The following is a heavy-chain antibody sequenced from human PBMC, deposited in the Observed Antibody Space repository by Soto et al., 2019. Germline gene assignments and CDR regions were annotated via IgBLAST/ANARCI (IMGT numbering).Heavy chain of an antibody. CDR3: ARAYDSSGYSLLGP. CDR2: IYYSGST. CDR1: GGSISSYY. J-gene: IGHJ5*02. Sequence: PSETLSLTCTVSGGSISSYYWSWIRQPPGKGLEWIGYIYYSGSTNYNPSLKSRVTISVDTSKSQFSLKLSSVTAADTAVYYCARAYDSSGYSLLGPWGQGTLVTVSS. D-gene: IGHD3-22*01. V-gene: IGHV4-59*01.